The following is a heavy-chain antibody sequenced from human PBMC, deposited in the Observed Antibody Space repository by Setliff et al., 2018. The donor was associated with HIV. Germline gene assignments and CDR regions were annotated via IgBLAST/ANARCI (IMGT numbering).Heavy chain of an antibody. D-gene: IGHD5-18*01. CDR3: ARDALEMVNAFDI. CDR2: MNPNSGNT. V-gene: IGHV1-8*02. J-gene: IGHJ3*02. CDR1: GYTFTNYY. Sequence: GASVKVSCKASGYTFTNYYMHWVRQATGQGLEWMGWMNPNSGNTGYAQKFQGRVTMTRNTSISTAYMELSSLRSEDTAVYYCARDALEMVNAFDIWGQGTMVTVSS.